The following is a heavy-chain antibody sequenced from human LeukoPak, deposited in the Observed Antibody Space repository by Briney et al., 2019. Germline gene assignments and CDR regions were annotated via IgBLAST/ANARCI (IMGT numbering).Heavy chain of an antibody. CDR1: GYTFTGYY. CDR2: INPNSGGT. D-gene: IGHD5-12*01. Sequence: ASVKVSCKASGYTFTGYYMHWVRQASGQGLEWMGWINPNSGGTNYAQKFQGRVTMTRDTSISTAYMELSRLRSDDTAVYYCARYIVATTGALWYFDLWGRGTLATVSS. J-gene: IGHJ2*01. CDR3: ARYIVATTGALWYFDL. V-gene: IGHV1-2*02.